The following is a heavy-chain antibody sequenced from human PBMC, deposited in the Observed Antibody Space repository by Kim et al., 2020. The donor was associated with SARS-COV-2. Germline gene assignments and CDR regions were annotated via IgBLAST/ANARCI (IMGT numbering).Heavy chain of an antibody. Sequence: LKSRVAISGDTSKNQFSLKLSSVTAADTAVYYCARGTYYYDSSGYPLFDYWGQGTLVTVSS. V-gene: IGHV4-30-2*04. D-gene: IGHD3-22*01. CDR3: ARGTYYYDSSGYPLFDY. J-gene: IGHJ4*02.